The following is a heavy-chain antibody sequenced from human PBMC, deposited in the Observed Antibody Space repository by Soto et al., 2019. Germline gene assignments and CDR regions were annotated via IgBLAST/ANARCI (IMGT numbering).Heavy chain of an antibody. CDR2: IYYSGST. J-gene: IGHJ5*02. V-gene: IGHV4-30-4*01. CDR3: AASPFSGWYALFDP. CDR1: GGSISSGDYY. D-gene: IGHD6-19*01. Sequence: SETLYLTCTVSGGSISSGDYYWSWIRQHPGKGLEWIGYIYYSGSTYYNPSLKSRVTIPVDTSKNQFSLKLSSVTAVVTVVFYCAASPFSGWYALFDPRGQGTLVIVST.